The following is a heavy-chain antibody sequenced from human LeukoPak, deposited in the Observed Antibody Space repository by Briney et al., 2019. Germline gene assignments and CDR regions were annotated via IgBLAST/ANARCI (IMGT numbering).Heavy chain of an antibody. CDR3: ATGRSCTTCYLPDY. Sequence: GGSLRLSCAASGFTFSSSAMNWVRQAPGKGLEWVSSINNVGSHIYYAGSVRGRFTISRDNAKNSLYLQMSSLRAEDTAVYYCATGRSCTTCYLPDYWGQGTLVTVSS. CDR1: GFTFSSSA. V-gene: IGHV3-21*01. J-gene: IGHJ4*02. D-gene: IGHD2-2*01. CDR2: INNVGSHI.